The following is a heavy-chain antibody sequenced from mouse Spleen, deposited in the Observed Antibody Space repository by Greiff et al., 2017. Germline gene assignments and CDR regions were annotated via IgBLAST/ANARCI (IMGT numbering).Heavy chain of an antibody. V-gene: IGHV5-9-3*01. Sequence: EVQGVESGGGLVKPGGSLKLSCAASGFTFSNYAMSWVRQTPEKRLEWVATISSGGSYTYYPDSVKGRFTISRDNAKNTLYLQMSSLRSEDTAMYYCARHYFGSSRGYAMDYWGQGTSVTVSS. CDR2: ISSGGSYT. D-gene: IGHD1-1*01. CDR1: GFTFSNYA. J-gene: IGHJ4*01. CDR3: ARHYFGSSRGYAMDY.